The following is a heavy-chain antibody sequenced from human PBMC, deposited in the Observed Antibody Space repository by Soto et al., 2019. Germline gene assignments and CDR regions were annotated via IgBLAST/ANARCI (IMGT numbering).Heavy chain of an antibody. V-gene: IGHV3-23*01. CDR2: ISATGGST. D-gene: IGHD3-22*01. J-gene: IGHJ4*02. CDR3: AKKGPPLYYYDSSGYYDDY. Sequence: GGSLRLSCAASGFTFSSYAMSWVRQAPGKGLEWVSAISATGGSTYYADSVKGRFTISRDNSKNTLYLQMSSLRAEDTAVYYCAKKGPPLYYYDSSGYYDDYWGQGTLVTVSS. CDR1: GFTFSSYA.